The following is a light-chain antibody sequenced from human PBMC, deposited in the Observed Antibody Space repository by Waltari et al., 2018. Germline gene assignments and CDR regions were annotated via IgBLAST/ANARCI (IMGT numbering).Light chain of an antibody. CDR3: QQHNDWPRT. Sequence: EVVMTQSPATLSVSPGERATLSCRASQSVSIHLSWYQQKPGQAPSLLMYSASIRAAGIPARFSGSGSGTEFTLTISSLQSEDIAVYYCQQHNDWPRTFGQGTKVEI. CDR1: QSVSIH. V-gene: IGKV3-15*01. J-gene: IGKJ1*01. CDR2: SAS.